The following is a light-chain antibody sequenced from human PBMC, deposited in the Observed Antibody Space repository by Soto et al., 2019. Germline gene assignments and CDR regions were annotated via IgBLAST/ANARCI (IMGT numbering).Light chain of an antibody. CDR1: SSDVGGYNF. CDR3: SSYAGSNNRYV. CDR2: EVS. J-gene: IGLJ1*01. V-gene: IGLV2-8*01. Sequence: QSALTQPPSASGSPGQSVTISCTGISSDVGGYNFVSWYQQHPGKAPKLMIYEVSKRPSGVPDRFSGSKSDNTASLTVSGLQAEDEADYYCSSYAGSNNRYVFGTGTKVTVL.